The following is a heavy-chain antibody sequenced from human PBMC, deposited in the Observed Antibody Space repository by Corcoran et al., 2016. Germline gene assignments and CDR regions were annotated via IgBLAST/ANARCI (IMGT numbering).Heavy chain of an antibody. J-gene: IGHJ6*02. CDR3: ARVARFGMDV. V-gene: IGHV3-21*01. Sequence: EVQLVESGGGLVKPGGSLRLSCAASGFTFSSYSMNWVRQAPGKGLEWVSSISSSSSYIYYADSVKGRFTISRDNAKNSLYLQMNSLRAEDTAVYDCARVARFGMDVWGQGTTVTVSS. CDR1: GFTFSSYS. D-gene: IGHD3-3*01. CDR2: ISSSSSYI.